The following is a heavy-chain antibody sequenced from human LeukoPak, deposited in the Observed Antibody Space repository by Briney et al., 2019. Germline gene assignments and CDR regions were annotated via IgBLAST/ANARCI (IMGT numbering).Heavy chain of an antibody. J-gene: IGHJ4*02. D-gene: IGHD2/OR15-2a*01. CDR1: GFTFSSYG. V-gene: IGHV3-33*08. CDR3: AREGPRGNSQFDY. Sequence: PGGSLRLSCAASGFTFSSYGMHWVRQAPGKGLEWVALIWYDGSNKYYTDSVKGRLTISRDNSKNTLYLQMYSLRAEDTAIYYCAREGPRGNSQFDYWGQGTLVTVSS. CDR2: IWYDGSNK.